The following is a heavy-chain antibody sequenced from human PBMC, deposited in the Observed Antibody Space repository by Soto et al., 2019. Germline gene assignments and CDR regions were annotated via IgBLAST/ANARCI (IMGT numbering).Heavy chain of an antibody. J-gene: IGHJ6*02. Sequence: SETLSLTCAVYGGSFRSLYWSWIRQPPGKGLEWIGEIIHSGSTNYNPSLESRVTISLDTSKNQFSLKVNSVIAADTAVYYCARVRKGVTTIRKYGMDVWGQGTTVTVSS. CDR3: ARVRKGVTTIRKYGMDV. CDR2: IIHSGST. D-gene: IGHD4-17*01. V-gene: IGHV4-34*12. CDR1: GGSFRSLY.